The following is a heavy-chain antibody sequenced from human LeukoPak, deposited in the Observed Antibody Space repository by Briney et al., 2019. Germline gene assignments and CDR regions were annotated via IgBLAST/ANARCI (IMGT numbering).Heavy chain of an antibody. J-gene: IGHJ3*02. CDR2: MSSVGDNK. Sequence: GGSLRLSCAASGFTFSTYGIHWVRQAPGKGLEWVAVMSSVGDNKYYADSVKGRFTISRDNSKNTLYLQMNSLRAEDTAVYYCAKDLRELGIPGDAFDTWRQGTMVTVSS. CDR1: GFTFSTYG. V-gene: IGHV3-30*18. CDR3: AKDLRELGIPGDAFDT. D-gene: IGHD7-27*01.